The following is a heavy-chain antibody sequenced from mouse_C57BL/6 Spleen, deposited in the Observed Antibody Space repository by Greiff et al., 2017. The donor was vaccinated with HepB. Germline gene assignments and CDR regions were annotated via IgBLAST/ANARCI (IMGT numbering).Heavy chain of an antibody. CDR1: GYTFTDYE. D-gene: IGHD2-3*01. J-gene: IGHJ2*01. Sequence: VKLMESGAELVRPGASVTLSCKASGYTFTDYEMHWVKQTPVHGLEWIGAIDPETGGTAYNQKFKGKAILTADKSSSTAYMELRSLTSEDSAVYYCTAYDGYYLYYFDYWGQGTTLTVSS. V-gene: IGHV1-15*01. CDR3: TAYDGYYLYYFDY. CDR2: IDPETGGT.